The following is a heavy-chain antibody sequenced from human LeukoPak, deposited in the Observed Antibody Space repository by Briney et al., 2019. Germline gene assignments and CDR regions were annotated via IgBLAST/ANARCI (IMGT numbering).Heavy chain of an antibody. J-gene: IGHJ6*03. CDR3: ARDQTIMDV. V-gene: IGHV4-34*01. CDR1: GGSITGYY. D-gene: IGHD3-3*01. Sequence: SETLSLTCAVYGGSITGYYWSWIRQTPGRGLEWVGEIHYTGATSYNPSLKSRATISTDTSKNQFSLKLSSVTAADTAVYYCARDQTIMDVWDKGTTVTVSS. CDR2: IHYTGAT.